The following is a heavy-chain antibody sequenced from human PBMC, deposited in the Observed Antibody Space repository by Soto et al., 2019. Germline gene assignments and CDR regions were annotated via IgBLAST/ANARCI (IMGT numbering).Heavy chain of an antibody. Sequence: SETLSLTCAVSGGSISSCSNCWGWIRQPPGKGLEWIGNIYYSGSTYYNQSLKSRVTIYVDTSKNQFSLKMSSVTAADSAGECRASLSGGYVTCGGQVNLGTI. CDR3: ASLSGGYVTC. J-gene: IGHJ4*02. D-gene: IGHD3-10*01. CDR1: GGSISSCSNC. V-gene: IGHV4-39*01. CDR2: IYYSGST.